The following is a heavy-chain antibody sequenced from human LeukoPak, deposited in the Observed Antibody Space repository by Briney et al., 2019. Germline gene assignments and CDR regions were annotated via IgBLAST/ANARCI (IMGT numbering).Heavy chain of an antibody. J-gene: IGHJ6*03. V-gene: IGHV1-18*01. Sequence: ASVKVSCKASGYTFTSYGISWVRQAPGQGLEWMGWISAYNGNTNYAQKLQGRVTMTTDTSTSTAYMELRSLRSDDTAVYYCARGAQLSYDFWSGYNYYYYMDVWGKGTTVTVSS. CDR3: ARGAQLSYDFWSGYNYYYYMDV. D-gene: IGHD3-3*01. CDR2: ISAYNGNT. CDR1: GYTFTSYG.